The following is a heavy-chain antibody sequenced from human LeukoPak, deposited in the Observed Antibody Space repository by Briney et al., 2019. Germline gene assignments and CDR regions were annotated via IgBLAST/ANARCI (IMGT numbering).Heavy chain of an antibody. J-gene: IGHJ5*02. D-gene: IGHD3-9*01. V-gene: IGHV4-59*01. Sequence: SETLSLTCTVSGGSISSYYWNWIRQPPGKGLEWIGYIYYSGSTNYNPSLKSRVTISVDTSKNQFSLKLSSVTAADTAVYYCARVDYDILTGFGCFDPWGQGTLVTVSS. CDR1: GGSISSYY. CDR2: IYYSGST. CDR3: ARVDYDILTGFGCFDP.